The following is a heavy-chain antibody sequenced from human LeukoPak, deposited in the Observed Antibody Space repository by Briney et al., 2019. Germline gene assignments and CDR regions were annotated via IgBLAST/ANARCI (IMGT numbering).Heavy chain of an antibody. CDR1: GFTFSSYW. D-gene: IGHD3-10*01. Sequence: PGGSLRLSCAASGFTFSSYWMSWVRQAPGKGLEWVSGISGSGGSTYYADSVKGRFTISRDNSKNTLYLQMNSLRAEDTAVYYCAKEGSSGDYYYMDVWGKGTTVTVSS. CDR2: ISGSGGST. J-gene: IGHJ6*03. V-gene: IGHV3-23*01. CDR3: AKEGSSGDYYYMDV.